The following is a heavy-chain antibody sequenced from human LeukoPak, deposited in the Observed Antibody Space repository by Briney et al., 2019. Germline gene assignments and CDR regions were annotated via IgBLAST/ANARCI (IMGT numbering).Heavy chain of an antibody. CDR1: GYSLTSYW. CDR3: ARHTLWFGELRSPSWFDP. CDR2: TYPGDSDT. V-gene: IGHV5-51*01. Sequence: GESLKISCKGSGYSLTSYWIGWVRQMPGKGLEWMGITYPGDSDTRYSPSFQGQVTISADKSISTAYLQWSSLKASDTAMYYCARHTLWFGELRSPSWFDPWGQGTLVTVSS. D-gene: IGHD3-10*01. J-gene: IGHJ5*02.